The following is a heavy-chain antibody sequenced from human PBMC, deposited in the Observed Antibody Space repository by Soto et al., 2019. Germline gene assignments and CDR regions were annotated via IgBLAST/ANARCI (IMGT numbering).Heavy chain of an antibody. J-gene: IGHJ3*02. Sequence: GGSLRLSCAASGFTFSSSDFHWVRQAPGKGLEWVAVIWYDGTNKYNVDSVKGRFTISRDNSKNTLYLEMNSLRAEDTAVYYCARGGGGDYVWTFDIWGQGTMVTVSS. CDR3: ARGGGGDYVWTFDI. CDR1: GFTFSSSD. V-gene: IGHV3-33*01. CDR2: IWYDGTNK. D-gene: IGHD3-16*01.